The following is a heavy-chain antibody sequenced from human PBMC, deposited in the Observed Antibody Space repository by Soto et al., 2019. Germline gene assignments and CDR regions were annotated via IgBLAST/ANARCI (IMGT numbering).Heavy chain of an antibody. CDR2: IKQDGSEE. V-gene: IGHV3-7*01. D-gene: IGHD3-16*01. CDR3: ARGGSTTLGYYYYYYMDV. CDR1: GFTFSSYW. Sequence: GGSLRLSCAASGFTFSSYWMSWVRQAPGKGLEWVANIKQDGSEEYYVDSVKGRFTISRDNAKNSPYLQMSSLRAEDTAVYYCARGGSTTLGYYYYYYMDVWGKGTTVTVSS. J-gene: IGHJ6*03.